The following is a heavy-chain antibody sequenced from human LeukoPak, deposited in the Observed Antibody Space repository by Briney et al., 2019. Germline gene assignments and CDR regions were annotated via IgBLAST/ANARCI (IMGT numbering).Heavy chain of an antibody. CDR2: IYYSGSI. J-gene: IGHJ4*02. CDR3: ARYSGSYSGFDY. D-gene: IGHD1-26*01. CDR1: GGSISSYY. Sequence: PSETLSLTCTVSGGSISSYYWSWIRQPPGKGLEWIGYIYYSGSINYNPSLKSRVTISVDTSKNQFSLKLRSVTAADTAVYYCARYSGSYSGFDYWGQGTLVTISS. V-gene: IGHV4-59*08.